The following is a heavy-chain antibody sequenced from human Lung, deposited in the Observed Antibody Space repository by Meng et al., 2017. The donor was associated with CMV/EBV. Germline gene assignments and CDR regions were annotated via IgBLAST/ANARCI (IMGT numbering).Heavy chain of an antibody. Sequence: SETLSLTCTVSGASMSSDYWSWIRQSPGKGLEWVASVYHMGNTNYIPSLKSRATISLDTSKSQFSLKLISVTGADTAIYYCAKGGGSWFGPWGQGGLVTVSS. J-gene: IGHJ5*02. CDR1: GASMSSDY. V-gene: IGHV4-59*12. CDR2: VYHMGNT. CDR3: AKGGGSWFGP. D-gene: IGHD3-16*01.